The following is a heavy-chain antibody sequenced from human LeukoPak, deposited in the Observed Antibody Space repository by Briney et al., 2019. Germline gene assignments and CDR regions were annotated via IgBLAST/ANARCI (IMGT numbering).Heavy chain of an antibody. CDR1: GFTFNSYG. Sequence: PGGSLRLSCAASGFTFNSYGMHWVRQAPGKGLEWVAVIWYDGSNKYYADSVKGRFTISRDNSKNTLYLQMNSLRAEDTAVYYCARDYIAVALEYWGQGTLVTVSS. J-gene: IGHJ4*01. D-gene: IGHD6-19*01. V-gene: IGHV3-33*01. CDR2: IWYDGSNK. CDR3: ARDYIAVALEY.